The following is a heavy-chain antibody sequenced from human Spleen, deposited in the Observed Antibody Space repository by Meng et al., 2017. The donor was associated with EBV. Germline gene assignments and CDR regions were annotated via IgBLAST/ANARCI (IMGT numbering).Heavy chain of an antibody. D-gene: IGHD6-19*01. J-gene: IGHJ5*02. CDR1: GDSISSFYY. CDR3: ARPFPSWQSPRLDPFGA. V-gene: IGHV4-39*01. CDR2: VHYTGST. Sequence: QLQLRESGQGQVKPSETLSLTCTVSGDSISSFYYWGWIRQPPGRGLEWIGSVHYTGSTYYSPSLKSRVTVSVDTSKNQFSLRLTSVTAADTAVYYCARPFPSWQSPRLDPFGAWGQGTLVTVSS.